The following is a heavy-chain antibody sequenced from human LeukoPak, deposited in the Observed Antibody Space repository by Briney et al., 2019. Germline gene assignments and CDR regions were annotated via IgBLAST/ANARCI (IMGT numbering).Heavy chain of an antibody. V-gene: IGHV5-51*01. D-gene: IGHD5-12*01. CDR2: IYPGDSDT. J-gene: IGHJ4*02. CDR3: ARQITDQSSGYDSIDY. CDR1: GYRFTTYW. Sequence: GEALKISCKASGYRFTTYWIGWVRQMPGKGLEWMGIIYPGDSDTRYSPSFEGQVTISADKSITTAYLQWSSLKASDTAMYYCARQITDQSSGYDSIDYWGQGTLVTVSS.